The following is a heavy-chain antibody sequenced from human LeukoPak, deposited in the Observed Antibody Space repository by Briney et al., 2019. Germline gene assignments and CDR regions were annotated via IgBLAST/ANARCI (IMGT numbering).Heavy chain of an antibody. D-gene: IGHD6-19*01. J-gene: IGHJ5*02. CDR1: GLTFSDYW. V-gene: IGHV3-7*01. CDR3: ARVGSSGWYWFDP. Sequence: PGGSRRLSCAVSGLTFSDYWMSWVRQAPGKGLEWVANIKQDGSEKHYVDSVKGRFTISRDNAKNSLYLQMNSLRAEDTAVYYCARVGSSGWYWFDPWGQGTLVTVSS. CDR2: IKQDGSEK.